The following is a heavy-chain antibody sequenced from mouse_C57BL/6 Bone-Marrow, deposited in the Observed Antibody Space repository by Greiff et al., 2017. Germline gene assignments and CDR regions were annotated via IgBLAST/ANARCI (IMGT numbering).Heavy chain of an antibody. V-gene: IGHV1-53*01. Sequence: QVQLQQPGTELVKPGASVKLSCKASGYTFTSYWMHWVKQRPGQGLEWIGNINPSNGSTNYNEKFKSKATLTVDKSSSTAYMQLSSLTSADSAVDYGARSRGLSWFAYWGQGTLVTVSA. CDR1: GYTFTSYW. CDR2: INPSNGST. CDR3: ARSRGLSWFAY. J-gene: IGHJ3*01. D-gene: IGHD1-1*01.